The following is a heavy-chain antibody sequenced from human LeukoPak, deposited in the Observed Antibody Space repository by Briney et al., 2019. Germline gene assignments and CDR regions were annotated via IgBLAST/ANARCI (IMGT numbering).Heavy chain of an antibody. D-gene: IGHD3-10*01. CDR1: GFTFSSYS. J-gene: IGHJ3*02. CDR2: ISSSSSYI. CDR3: ARDGSGTVDAFDI. Sequence: GGSPRLSCAASGFTFSSYSMNWVRQAPGKGLEWVSSISSSSSYIYYADSVKGRFTISRDNAKNSLYLQMNSLRAEDTAVYYCARDGSGTVDAFDIWGQGTMVTVSS. V-gene: IGHV3-21*01.